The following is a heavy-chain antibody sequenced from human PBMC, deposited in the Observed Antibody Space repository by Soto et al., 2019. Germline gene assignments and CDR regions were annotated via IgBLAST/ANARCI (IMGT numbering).Heavy chain of an antibody. Sequence: ASVKVSCKASGYTFTSYCITWVRHAPGQGLEWMGWISPYNGNTDYSQNFQGRVTMTTETSTRTAYMELRSLRSDDTAVYYCARGGAGGTTMVYNCFDPWGQGTLVTVS. CDR1: GYTFTSYC. V-gene: IGHV1-18*01. J-gene: IGHJ5*02. D-gene: IGHD5-18*01. CDR2: ISPYNGNT. CDR3: ARGGAGGTTMVYNCFDP.